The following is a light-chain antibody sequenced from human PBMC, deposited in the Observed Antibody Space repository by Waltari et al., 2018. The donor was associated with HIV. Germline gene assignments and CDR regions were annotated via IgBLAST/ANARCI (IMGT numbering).Light chain of an antibody. V-gene: IGLV3-21*04. CDR2: CDS. CDR3: QVWHISTDHWV. Sequence: SYLLTQPPSVSVAPGQTASITCEAANIGRKGVHWYQPKPGQAPILVIYCDSDRPPGIPGRFSGANSGSTATLTIGRVEAGDEADYYCQVWHISTDHWVFGAGTKLTVV. CDR1: NIGRKG. J-gene: IGLJ3*02.